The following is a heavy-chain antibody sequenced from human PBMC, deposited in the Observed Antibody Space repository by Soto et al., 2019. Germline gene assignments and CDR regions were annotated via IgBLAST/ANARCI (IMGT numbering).Heavy chain of an antibody. CDR3: ARGSAAGTKSPFDY. CDR1: GGSISGYY. CDR2: IHYSGST. D-gene: IGHD6-13*01. V-gene: IGHV4-59*01. Sequence: SETLSLTCPVSGGSISGYYWSWIRQSPGKGLEWIGYIHYSGSTNYNPSLKSRVTISVDTSKNQLSLKLSSVTAADTAVYYCARGSAAGTKSPFDYWGQGTLVTVSS. J-gene: IGHJ4*02.